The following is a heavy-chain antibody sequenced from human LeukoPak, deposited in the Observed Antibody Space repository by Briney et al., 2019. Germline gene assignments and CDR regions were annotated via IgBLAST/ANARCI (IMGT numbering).Heavy chain of an antibody. J-gene: IGHJ4*02. CDR2: ISVSGDIT. V-gene: IGHV3-23*01. Sequence: QSGGSLRLSCVVSGFSVDSYALSWVRLAPGRGLQWVSAISVSGDITYYTDSVKGRFTISRDTSKNSVFLHLSSLGAEDTAIYYCTRVLLMVYNIPRFFDFWGQGALVTVSS. D-gene: IGHD2-8*01. CDR3: TRVLLMVYNIPRFFDF. CDR1: GFSVDSYA.